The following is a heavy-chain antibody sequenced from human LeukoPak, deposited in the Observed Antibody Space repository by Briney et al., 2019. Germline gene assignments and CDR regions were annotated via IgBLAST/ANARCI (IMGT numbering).Heavy chain of an antibody. CDR3: ARGMRFDY. Sequence: GGSLRLSCAASGFTFSDYCMNWIRQTPGKGLEWVSYISSNGATIYYADSVKGRFTISRDNANNSLYLQMNSLRAEDTAIYYCARGMRFDYWGQGTLVTASS. CDR1: GFTFSDYC. J-gene: IGHJ4*02. V-gene: IGHV3-11*01. CDR2: ISSNGATI.